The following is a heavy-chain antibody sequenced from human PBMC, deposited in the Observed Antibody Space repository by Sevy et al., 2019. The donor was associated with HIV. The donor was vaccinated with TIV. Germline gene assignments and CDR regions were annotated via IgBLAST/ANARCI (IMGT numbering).Heavy chain of an antibody. D-gene: IGHD6-19*01. CDR2: IYYSGST. CDR1: GGSISSSSYY. CDR3: ARHSPSSSGWYKEKDYYYYGMDV. Sequence: SETLSLTCTVSGGSISSSSYYWGWIRQPPGKGLEWIGSIYYSGSTYYNPSLKSRVTISVDTSKNQFSLKLSSLTAADTAVYYCARHSPSSSGWYKEKDYYYYGMDVWGQGTTVTVSS. J-gene: IGHJ6*02. V-gene: IGHV4-39*01.